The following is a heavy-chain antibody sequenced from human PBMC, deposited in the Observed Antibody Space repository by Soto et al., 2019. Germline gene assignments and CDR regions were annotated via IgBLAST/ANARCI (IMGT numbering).Heavy chain of an antibody. J-gene: IGHJ6*02. CDR1: GYTFTSYG. CDR2: ISAYNGNT. V-gene: IGHV1-18*01. D-gene: IGHD3-9*01. Sequence: GASVKVSCKASGYTFTSYGISWVRQAPGQGLEWMGWISAYNGNTNYAQKLQGRVTMTTDTSTSTAYMELRSLRSDDTAVYYCARDSLLRYFDWFHRGYYYYGMDVWGQGTTVTVSS. CDR3: ARDSLLRYFDWFHRGYYYYGMDV.